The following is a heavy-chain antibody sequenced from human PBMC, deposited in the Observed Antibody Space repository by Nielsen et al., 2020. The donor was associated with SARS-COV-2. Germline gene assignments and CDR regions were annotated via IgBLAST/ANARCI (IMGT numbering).Heavy chain of an antibody. CDR2: ISGSGGST. CDR3: VKVYGSGTYYNYFDY. J-gene: IGHJ4*02. CDR1: GFTFSSYA. D-gene: IGHD3-10*01. Sequence: GGSLRLSCAASGFTFSSYAMSWVRQAPGKGLEWVSAISGSGGSTYYADSVKGRFTISRDNSKNTLYLQMNSLRAEDTAVYYCVKVYGSGTYYNYFDYWGQGTLVTVSS. V-gene: IGHV3-23*01.